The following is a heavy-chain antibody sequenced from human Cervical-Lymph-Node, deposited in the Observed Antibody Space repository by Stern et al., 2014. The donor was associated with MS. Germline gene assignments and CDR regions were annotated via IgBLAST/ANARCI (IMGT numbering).Heavy chain of an antibody. CDR3: ATISSGNFYRD. CDR1: GFTFSSYY. CDR2: IKQDGSEK. Sequence: EMQLVESGGGLVQPGGSLRLSCAASGFTFSSYYMSWVRQAPGKGLEWVANIKQDGSEKYFVGSVKGRFTISRDNAKNSLYLQMDSLRAEDTAVYYCATISSGNFYRDWGQGTLVTVSS. J-gene: IGHJ4*02. V-gene: IGHV3-7*01. D-gene: IGHD4-23*01.